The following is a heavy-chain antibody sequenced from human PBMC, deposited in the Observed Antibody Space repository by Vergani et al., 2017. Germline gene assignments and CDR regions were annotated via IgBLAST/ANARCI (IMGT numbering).Heavy chain of an antibody. CDR1: GFTFGDYA. CDR3: TRVPGGYNLPPFSGFDY. Sequence: EVQLVESGGGLVQPGRSLRLSCTASGFTFGDYAMSWVRQAPGKGLEWVGFIRSKAYGGTTEYAASVKGRFTISRDDSKSIAYLQMNSLKTEDTAVYYCTRVPGGYNLPPFSGFDYWGQGTLVTVSS. V-gene: IGHV3-49*04. D-gene: IGHD5-24*01. CDR2: IRSKAYGGTT. J-gene: IGHJ4*02.